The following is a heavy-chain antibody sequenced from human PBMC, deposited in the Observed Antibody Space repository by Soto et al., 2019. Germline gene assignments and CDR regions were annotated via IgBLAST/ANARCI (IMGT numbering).Heavy chain of an antibody. V-gene: IGHV2-5*01. CDR3: AHFHPAVDY. CDR2: IYWNDDK. D-gene: IGHD6-25*01. CDR1: GFSLSTSGVG. J-gene: IGHJ4*02. Sequence: VSGPTLVNPTQTLTLTCTFSGFSLSTSGVGVGWIRQPPGKALEWLALIYWNDDKRYSPSLKSRLTITKDTSKNQVVLTMTNMDPLDTAQYYCAHFHPAVDYWGQGTLVTVSS.